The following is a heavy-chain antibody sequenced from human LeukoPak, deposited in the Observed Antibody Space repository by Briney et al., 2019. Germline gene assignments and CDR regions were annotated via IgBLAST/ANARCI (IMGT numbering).Heavy chain of an antibody. J-gene: IGHJ4*02. CDR2: IYYSGST. CDR3: ARGTEWELLDYFDY. D-gene: IGHD1-26*01. CDR1: GGSISSYY. V-gene: IGHV4-59*01. Sequence: SETLSLTCTVSGGSISSYYWSWIRQPPRKGLEWIGYIYYSGSTNYNPSLKSRVTISVDTSKNQFSLKLSSVTAADTAVYYCARGTEWELLDYFDYWGQGTLVTVSS.